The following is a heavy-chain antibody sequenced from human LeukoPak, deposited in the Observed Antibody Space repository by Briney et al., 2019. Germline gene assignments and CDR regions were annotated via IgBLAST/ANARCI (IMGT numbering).Heavy chain of an antibody. CDR2: IYHSGST. V-gene: IGHV4-30-2*01. Sequence: TSETLSLTCAVSGGSISSGGYSWSWIRQPPGKGLEWIGYIYHSGSTYYNPSLKSRVTISVDRSKNQFSLKLSSVTAADTAVYYCTRDRGFAAAGTDRWFDPWGQGTLVTVSS. D-gene: IGHD6-13*01. CDR1: GGSISSGGYS. CDR3: TRDRGFAAAGTDRWFDP. J-gene: IGHJ5*02.